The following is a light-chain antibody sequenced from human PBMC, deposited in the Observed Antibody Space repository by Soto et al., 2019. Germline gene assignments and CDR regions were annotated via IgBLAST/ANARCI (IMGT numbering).Light chain of an antibody. V-gene: IGLV2-8*01. CDR3: SSYAGSNNLVV. J-gene: IGLJ2*01. CDR2: EVS. Sequence: QSALTQPPSASGSPGQSVTISCTGTTSDVGGYDYVSWYQQHPGKAPKLMIYEVSKRPSGVPDRFSGSKSGSTASLTVSGLQAEDEAGYYCSSYAGSNNLVVFGGGTKLTVL. CDR1: TSDVGGYDY.